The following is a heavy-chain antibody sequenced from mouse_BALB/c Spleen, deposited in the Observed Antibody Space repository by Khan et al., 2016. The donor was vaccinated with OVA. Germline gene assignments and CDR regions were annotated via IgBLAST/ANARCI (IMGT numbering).Heavy chain of an antibody. Sequence: EVELVESGGGLVKPGGSLKLSCAASGFTFSDYTMSWVRQTPEKRLEWVATISSGGSYTYSPDSVQGRFTISRDNAKNTLYLQMSSLKSEDTAMYYCTRGGDVGDYYAMDYWGQGTSVTVSS. CDR3: TRGGDVGDYYAMDY. D-gene: IGHD3-3*01. V-gene: IGHV5-6-4*01. J-gene: IGHJ4*01. CDR1: GFTFSDYT. CDR2: ISSGGSYT.